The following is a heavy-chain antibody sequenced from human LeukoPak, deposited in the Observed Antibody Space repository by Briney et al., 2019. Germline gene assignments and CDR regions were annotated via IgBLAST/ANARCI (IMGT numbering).Heavy chain of an antibody. D-gene: IGHD2-8*01. V-gene: IGHV3-23*01. CDR2: ISGSGGST. CDR3: AKDQLGPIVLMVCAPVDY. J-gene: IGHJ4*02. Sequence: GGSLRLSCAASGFTFSSYAMSWVRQAPGKGLEWVSAISGSGGSTYYADSVKGRFTISRDNSKNTLYLQMNSLRAEDTAVYYCAKDQLGPIVLMVCAPVDYWGQGTLVTVSS. CDR1: GFTFSSYA.